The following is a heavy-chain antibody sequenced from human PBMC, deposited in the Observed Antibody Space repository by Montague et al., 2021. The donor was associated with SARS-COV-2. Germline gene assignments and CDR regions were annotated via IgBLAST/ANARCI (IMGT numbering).Heavy chain of an antibody. CDR3: ARDRPESWRISPGLAGLFATVVHSASGMDV. V-gene: IGHV4-61*09. J-gene: IGHJ6*02. CDR2: IQTSGTS. Sequence: TLSLTCTVSGDSMTSGSHFWTWIRQPAGKGLEWIGHIQTSGTSNYGPSLRNRITLSIDTSRNQFSLELRSVTAADTAVYYCARDRPESWRISPGLAGLFATVVHSASGMDVWGRGTTVIVS. D-gene: IGHD3-22*01. CDR1: GDSMTSGSHF.